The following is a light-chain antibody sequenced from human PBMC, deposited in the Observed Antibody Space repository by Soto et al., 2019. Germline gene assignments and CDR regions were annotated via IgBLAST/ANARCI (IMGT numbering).Light chain of an antibody. CDR1: QGIGST. V-gene: IGKV3D-15*01. Sequence: EIVLTRSPAALSVSPGERVTLSCMACQGIGSTLAWYQQKPGQTPRLLIYGASSRATGIPDRFSGSGSGTDFTLTISSLQPDDFATYYCQHYNSYSEAFGQGANVDI. CDR3: QHYNSYSEA. CDR2: GAS. J-gene: IGKJ1*01.